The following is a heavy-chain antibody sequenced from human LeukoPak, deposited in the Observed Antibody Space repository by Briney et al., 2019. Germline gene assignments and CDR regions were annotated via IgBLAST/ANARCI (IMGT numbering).Heavy chain of an antibody. CDR3: AKYDGVATNLYFDY. V-gene: IGHV3-23*01. D-gene: IGHD5-12*01. J-gene: IGHJ4*02. CDR2: ISGSGGYT. CDR1: GFTFSSYA. Sequence: PGGSLRLSCAASGFTFSSYAMSWARQAPGKGLEWVSAISGSGGYTYYADSVKGRFTISRDNSKNTLYLQMNSLRAEDTAVYYCAKYDGVATNLYFDYWVQGTLVTVSS.